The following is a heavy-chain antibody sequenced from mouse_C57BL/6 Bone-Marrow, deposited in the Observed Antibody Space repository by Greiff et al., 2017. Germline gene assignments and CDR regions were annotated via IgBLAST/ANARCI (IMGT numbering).Heavy chain of an antibody. V-gene: IGHV1-82*01. CDR3: ARFRLWNWYFDV. CDR1: GYAFSSSW. Sequence: VQGVESGPELVKPGASVKISCKASGYAFSSSWMNWVKQRPGKGLEWIGRIYPGDGDTNYNGKFKGKATLTADKSSSTAYMQLSSLTSEDSAVYFCARFRLWNWYFDVWGTGTTVTVSS. CDR2: IYPGDGDT. J-gene: IGHJ1*03. D-gene: IGHD6-5*01.